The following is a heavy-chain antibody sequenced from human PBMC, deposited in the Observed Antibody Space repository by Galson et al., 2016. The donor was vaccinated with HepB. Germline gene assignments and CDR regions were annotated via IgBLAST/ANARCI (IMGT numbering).Heavy chain of an antibody. CDR2: INIDGSRK. V-gene: IGHV3-7*01. D-gene: IGHD6-19*01. CDR1: GFTFSSYA. CDR3: VSGYTSGL. Sequence: SLRLSCAGSGFTFSSYAMSWVSQAPGKGLEWVANINIDGSRKYYVDSVKGRFTISRDNGKNSLYLEMKSLRAEDTAVYYCVSGYTSGLGGQGTLVTVSS. J-gene: IGHJ4*02.